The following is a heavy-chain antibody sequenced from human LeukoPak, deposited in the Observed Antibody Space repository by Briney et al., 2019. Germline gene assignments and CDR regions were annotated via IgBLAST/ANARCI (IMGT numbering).Heavy chain of an antibody. Sequence: ASVKVSCKASGGTFSSYAISWVRQAPGQGLEWMGRIIPILGIANYAQKFQGRVTITADKSTSTAYMELSSLRSEDTAVYYCARGKDSSSPLWGWGQGTLVTVSS. J-gene: IGHJ4*02. CDR3: ARGKDSSSPLWG. CDR1: GGTFSSYA. V-gene: IGHV1-69*04. CDR2: IIPILGIA. D-gene: IGHD6-13*01.